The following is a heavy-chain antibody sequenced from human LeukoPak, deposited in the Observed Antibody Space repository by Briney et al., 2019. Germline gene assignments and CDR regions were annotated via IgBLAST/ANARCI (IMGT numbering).Heavy chain of an antibody. CDR1: GYTFTGYY. D-gene: IGHD3-10*01. V-gene: IGHV1-2*02. Sequence: ASVKVSFKASGYTFTGYYMHLVRHPPGQGLEWMGWINLNSGGTNYSQKFEGRVTMTRDTSTSTAYMELSRLRSDDTAAYYCARDRYYGSGSYPFDPWGQGNLVTVSS. CDR3: ARDRYYGSGSYPFDP. CDR2: INLNSGGT. J-gene: IGHJ5*02.